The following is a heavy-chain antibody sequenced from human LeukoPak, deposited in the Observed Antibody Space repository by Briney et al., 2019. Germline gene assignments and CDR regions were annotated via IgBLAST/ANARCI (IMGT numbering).Heavy chain of an antibody. CDR2: IHPSGTT. J-gene: IGHJ5*02. D-gene: IGHD3-16*01. CDR3: ARGDYYDGGGRNWFDP. CDR1: GSSMSDYY. V-gene: IGHV4-4*07. Sequence: SETLSLTCTVSGSSMSDYYWSFIRQPAGKGLEWIGRIHPSGTTYFNPSLKSRVTMSVDTSQSQFSLRLTSMTAADTAVYFCARGDYYDGGGRNWFDPWGQGILVAVSS.